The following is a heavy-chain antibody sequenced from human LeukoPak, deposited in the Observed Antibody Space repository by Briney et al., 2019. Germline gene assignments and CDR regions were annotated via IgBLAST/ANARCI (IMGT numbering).Heavy chain of an antibody. CDR2: ISAYNGNT. V-gene: IGHV1-18*04. CDR3: ARLRYQLLSDYYDCYGMDV. J-gene: IGHJ6*02. Sequence: ASVKLSCKASGYTFTGYYMHWVRQAPGQGLEWMGWISAYNGNTNYAQKLQGRVTITTDTSTSTAYMELRSLTSDDTAVYYCARLRYQLLSDYYDCYGMDVWGQGTTVTVS. D-gene: IGHD2-2*01. CDR1: GYTFTGYY.